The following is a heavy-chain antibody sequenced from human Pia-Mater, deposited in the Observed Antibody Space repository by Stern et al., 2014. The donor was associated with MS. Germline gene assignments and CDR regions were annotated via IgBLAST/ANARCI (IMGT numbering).Heavy chain of an antibody. CDR3: ARATLGGLDWYFDL. CDR1: GDSISSGGYY. D-gene: IGHD3-16*01. Sequence: QVQLQESGPGLVKPSQTLSLTCTVSGDSISSGGYYWSWIRQHPGKGLEWNGYINYNGRTYYKPPLKSRVPISVDTSKNTFSLKLTSVTAADTAVYYCARATLGGLDWYFDLWGRGTLVTASS. J-gene: IGHJ2*01. V-gene: IGHV4-31*03. CDR2: INYNGRT.